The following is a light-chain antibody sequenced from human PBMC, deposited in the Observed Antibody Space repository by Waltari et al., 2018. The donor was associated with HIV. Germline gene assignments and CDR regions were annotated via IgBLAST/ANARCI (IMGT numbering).Light chain of an antibody. CDR2: RAS. V-gene: IGKV3-15*01. Sequence: EIVMTQSQATLSVSAGESVTLSCRASQSVSINVAWYQQRPGQGPRLLIYRASTRATNVPARFSGGGSGTEFTLSISSLQSEDFAVYYCQQYHNWPPYTFGQGTKLELK. J-gene: IGKJ2*01. CDR1: QSVSIN. CDR3: QQYHNWPPYT.